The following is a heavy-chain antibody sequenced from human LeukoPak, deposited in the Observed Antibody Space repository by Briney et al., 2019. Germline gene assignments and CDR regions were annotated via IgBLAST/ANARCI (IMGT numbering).Heavy chain of an antibody. CDR3: AKGSSASCYSSVNF. J-gene: IGHJ4*02. Sequence: PGGSLRLSCAGSGFTFGSYSMSWVRQAPGKGLEWVSVISGSGDSTFYTDFVKGRFTISRDDSKNTLYLQMSSLRADDTAVYYCAKGSSASCYSSVNFWGQGTLVTVSS. CDR2: ISGSGDST. CDR1: GFTFGSYS. V-gene: IGHV3-23*01. D-gene: IGHD2-15*01.